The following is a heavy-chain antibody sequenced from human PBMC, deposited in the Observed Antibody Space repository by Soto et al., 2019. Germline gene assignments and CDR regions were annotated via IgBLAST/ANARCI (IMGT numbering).Heavy chain of an antibody. J-gene: IGHJ4*02. V-gene: IGHV3-23*01. CDR3: AKEEYSGSYYGY. CDR1: GFTFSSYA. CDR2: ISGSGGST. D-gene: IGHD1-26*01. Sequence: EVQLLESGGGLVQPGGSLRLSCAASGFTFSSYAMSWVLQAPGNGLEWVSAISGSGGSTYYADSVKGRFTISRDNSKNTLYLQMNSLRAEDTAVYYCAKEEYSGSYYGYWGQGTLVTVSS.